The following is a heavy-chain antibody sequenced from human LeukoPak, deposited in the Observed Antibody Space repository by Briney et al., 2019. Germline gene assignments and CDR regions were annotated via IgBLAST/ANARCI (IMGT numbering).Heavy chain of an antibody. D-gene: IGHD3-3*01. CDR2: ISSDGGTT. CDR1: GFTFNSYP. V-gene: IGHV3-64*02. J-gene: IGHJ3*02. Sequence: GGSLRLSCAASGFTFNSYPMHWVRQAPGKGLEFLSAISSDGGTTYYADSVKGRFTISRDNSKNTVYLQMGSLRTEDMAMYYCARVIVSGYYDAFDMWGQGTMVTVSS. CDR3: ARVIVSGYYDAFDM.